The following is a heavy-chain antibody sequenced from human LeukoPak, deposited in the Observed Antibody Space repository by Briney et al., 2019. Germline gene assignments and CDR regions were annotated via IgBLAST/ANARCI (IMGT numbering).Heavy chain of an antibody. D-gene: IGHD3-10*01. Sequence: GASVKVSCKASGYTFTSYDINWVRQATGQGLEWMGWINPNSGGTKYAQKFQGRVTMTRDTSISTAYMELSRLRSDDTAVYYCAGDDKLWFGEGSLFFNWFDPWGQGTLVTVSS. CDR1: GYTFTSYD. CDR2: INPNSGGT. CDR3: AGDDKLWFGEGSLFFNWFDP. V-gene: IGHV1-2*02. J-gene: IGHJ5*02.